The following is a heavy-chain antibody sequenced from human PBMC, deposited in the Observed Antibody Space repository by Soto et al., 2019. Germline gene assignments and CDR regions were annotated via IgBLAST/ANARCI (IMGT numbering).Heavy chain of an antibody. CDR1: GDSISSYY. CDR2: IYYNGST. D-gene: IGHD3-10*01. CDR3: ARLVYDTRLNYMYFDF. J-gene: IGHJ4*02. Sequence: PSETLSLTCTVSGDSISSYYWSWIRQPPGKGLEWIGYIYYNGSTNYNPSFKSRVTISVDPSKHQFSLKLTSVTAADTAIYFCARLVYDTRLNYMYFDFWGQGALVTVSS. V-gene: IGHV4-59*12.